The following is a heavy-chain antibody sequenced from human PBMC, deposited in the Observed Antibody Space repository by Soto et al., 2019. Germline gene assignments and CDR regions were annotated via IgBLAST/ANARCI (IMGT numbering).Heavy chain of an antibody. V-gene: IGHV1-18*01. Sequence: QVQLVQSGAEVKKPGASVKVSCKASGYTFTSYGISWVRQAPGQGLEWMGWISAYNGNTNYAQKLRGRVTMTTDTSTRTGYMELTSRRADDTAVNDCARGSDRAVPDVWGQGTTVTVSS. D-gene: IGHD6-19*01. J-gene: IGHJ6*02. CDR3: ARGSDRAVPDV. CDR1: GYTFTSYG. CDR2: ISAYNGNT.